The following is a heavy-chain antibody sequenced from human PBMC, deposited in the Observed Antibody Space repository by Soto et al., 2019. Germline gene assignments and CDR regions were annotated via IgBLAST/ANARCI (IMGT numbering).Heavy chain of an antibody. CDR2: IYYSGNT. D-gene: IGHD1-1*01. CDR1: GGSITSGGRY. V-gene: IGHV4-31*02. CDR3: VQALVFTGGDGFDI. Sequence: QVRLQEWGPGLVKPSQTLSLKCSVSGGSITSGGRYWSWIRQLPGKGLEWIGDIYYSGNTYYNASLKSRVTISVEAAKIQFSLKRRSVTAADTAVYYCVQALVFTGGDGFDIWGQGRLVTVSS. J-gene: IGHJ3*02.